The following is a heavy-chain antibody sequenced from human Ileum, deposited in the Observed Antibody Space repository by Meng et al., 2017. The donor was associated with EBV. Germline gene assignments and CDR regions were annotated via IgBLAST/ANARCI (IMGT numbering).Heavy chain of an antibody. V-gene: IGHV1-18*01. J-gene: IGHJ5*02. D-gene: IGHD1-14*01. CDR3: ARDLPGGTKGTWLDL. CDR2: ISAYNGNT. Sequence: QVQLVQSGAEVKKPXXSVKGSGKASGYIFNNYGVSWVRQAPGQGPEWMGWISAYNGNTNYAQNFQGRFTMTTDTSTSTAYMELRSLRPDDTAVYYCARDLPGGTKGTWLDLWGQGTLVTVSS. CDR1: GYIFNNYG.